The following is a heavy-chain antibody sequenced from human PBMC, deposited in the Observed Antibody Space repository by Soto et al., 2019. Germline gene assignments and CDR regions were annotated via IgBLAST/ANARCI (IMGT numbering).Heavy chain of an antibody. D-gene: IGHD5-12*01. Sequence: GDSLKISCKVSGYIFTNNCISWVRQMPGKGLEWMGRIDPRDSYTNYSPSFQVHVTISVDKSDNTSYLQWNSLKASDSAMYFCARSYSLNHRSYNGYFEYWGRGPLVNVSS. CDR3: ARSYSLNHRSYNGYFEY. CDR2: IDPRDSYT. CDR1: GYIFTNNC. J-gene: IGHJ4*01. V-gene: IGHV5-10-1*01.